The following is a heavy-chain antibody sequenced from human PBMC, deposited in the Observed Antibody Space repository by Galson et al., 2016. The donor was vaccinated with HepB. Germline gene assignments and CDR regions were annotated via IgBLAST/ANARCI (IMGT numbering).Heavy chain of an antibody. Sequence: SLRLSCAASGFTFSIHDMHWVRQVTGKGLEWVSAIETAGDTYYPDSVKGRFTISRENAKNSLYLQMNDLRAGDTAVYYCARGKSLLTMSWNYGLDVWGKGTAVTVSS. CDR2: IETAGDT. J-gene: IGHJ6*04. D-gene: IGHD1-1*01. CDR1: GFTFSIHD. CDR3: ARGKSLLTMSWNYGLDV. V-gene: IGHV3-13*01.